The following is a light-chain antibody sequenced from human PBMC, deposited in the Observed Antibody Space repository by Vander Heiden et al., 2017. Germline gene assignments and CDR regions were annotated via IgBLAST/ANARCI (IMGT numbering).Light chain of an antibody. Sequence: DIQMTQSPSFLSASVGDRVTITCQASQDISNYLNWYQQKPGKAPKLLIYDASNLETGVPSRFSGSGSGTDFTFTISSLQPEDIATYYCQQDDNLPYTFGQGTKLEIK. V-gene: IGKV1-33*01. J-gene: IGKJ2*01. CDR3: QQDDNLPYT. CDR2: DAS. CDR1: QDISNY.